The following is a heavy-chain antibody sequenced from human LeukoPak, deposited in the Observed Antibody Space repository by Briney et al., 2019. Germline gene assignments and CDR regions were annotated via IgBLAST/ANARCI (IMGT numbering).Heavy chain of an antibody. Sequence: GASVKVSCKASGYTFTGYYMHWVRQAPGQGLEWMGWINPNSGGTNYAQKFQGRVTMTRDTSLSTAYMELSRLRSDDTALYYCARLHQDYVWGSYRYTGAFDIWGQGTMVTVSS. CDR1: GYTFTGYY. CDR2: INPNSGGT. J-gene: IGHJ3*02. V-gene: IGHV1-2*02. CDR3: ARLHQDYVWGSYRYTGAFDI. D-gene: IGHD3-16*02.